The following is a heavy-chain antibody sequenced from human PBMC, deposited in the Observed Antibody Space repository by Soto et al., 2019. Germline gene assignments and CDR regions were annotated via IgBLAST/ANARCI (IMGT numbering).Heavy chain of an antibody. D-gene: IGHD5-12*01. CDR3: ASSRWLQPFDY. Sequence: KPSETLSLTCAVYGGSFSGYYWSWIRQPPGKGLEWIGEINHSGSTNYNPSLKSRVTISVDTSKNQSSLKLSSVTAADTAVYYCASSRWLQPFDYWGQGTLVTVSS. CDR2: INHSGST. V-gene: IGHV4-34*01. CDR1: GGSFSGYY. J-gene: IGHJ4*02.